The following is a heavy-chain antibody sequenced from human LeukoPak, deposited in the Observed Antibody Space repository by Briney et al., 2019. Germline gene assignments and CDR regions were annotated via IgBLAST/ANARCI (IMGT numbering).Heavy chain of an antibody. D-gene: IGHD2-21*02. CDR3: AADLDCGGDCQGRGTTFDP. J-gene: IGHJ5*02. V-gene: IGHV4-4*02. CDR1: GGSISSSNW. Sequence: PSETLSLTCAVSGGSISSSNWWSWVRQPPGKGLEWIGEIYHSGSTNYNPSLKSRVTISVDKSKNQFSLKLSSVTAADTAVYYCAADLDCGGDCQGRGTTFDPWGQGTLVTVSS. CDR2: IYHSGST.